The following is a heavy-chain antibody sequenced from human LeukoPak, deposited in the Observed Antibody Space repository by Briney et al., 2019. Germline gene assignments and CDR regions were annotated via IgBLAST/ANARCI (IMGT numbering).Heavy chain of an antibody. V-gene: IGHV1-69*13. D-gene: IGHD1-26*01. CDR3: ARGGGSWDGPLDY. CDR1: GGTFSSYA. Sequence: SVKVSCKASGGTFSSYAISWVRQAPGQGLEWMGGIIPIFGTANYAQKFQGRVTITADESTSTAYLQWSSLKASDTAMYYCARGGGSWDGPLDYWGQGILVTVSS. CDR2: IIPIFGTA. J-gene: IGHJ4*02.